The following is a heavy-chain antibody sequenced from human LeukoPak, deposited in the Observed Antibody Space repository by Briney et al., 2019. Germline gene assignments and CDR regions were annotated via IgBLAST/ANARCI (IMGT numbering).Heavy chain of an antibody. CDR2: TSYVGTNK. Sequence: RGSLRLSCAAPGFTFRNYVIHWGRQAPHKGLEWGADTSYVGTNKSYAASVKGRFTISRDNSKNTMYLQMNSLRAEDTAMYYWARAPMSYDSSGFGGAFDIWGQGTMVTVSS. CDR1: GFTFRNYV. V-gene: IGHV3-30-3*01. CDR3: ARAPMSYDSSGFGGAFDI. J-gene: IGHJ3*02. D-gene: IGHD3-22*01.